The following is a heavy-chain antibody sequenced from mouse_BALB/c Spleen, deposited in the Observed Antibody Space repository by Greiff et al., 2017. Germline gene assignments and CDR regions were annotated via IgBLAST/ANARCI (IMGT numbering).Heavy chain of an antibody. CDR3: ARYYLYAMDY. CDR2: ISYSGST. Sequence: DVKLQESGPGLVKPSQSLSLTCTVTGYSITSDYAWNWIRQFPGNKLEWMGYISYSGSTSYNPSLKSRISITRDTSKNQFFLQLNSVTTEDTATYYCARYYLYAMDYWGQGTSVTVSS. J-gene: IGHJ4*01. V-gene: IGHV3-2*02. CDR1: GYSITSDYA. D-gene: IGHD5-5*01.